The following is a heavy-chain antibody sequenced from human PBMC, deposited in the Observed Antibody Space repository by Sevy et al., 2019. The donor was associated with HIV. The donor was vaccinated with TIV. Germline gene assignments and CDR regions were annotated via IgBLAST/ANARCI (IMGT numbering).Heavy chain of an antibody. J-gene: IGHJ5*02. CDR3: ARGSGSKTWFDP. Sequence: ASVKVSCKTSGGTFSSYAISWVRQAPGQGLEWMGGIIPIFGTANYAQNFQGRVTITADESTSTAYMDLSSLRSEDTAVYYCARGSGSKTWFDPWGQGTLVTVSS. V-gene: IGHV1-69*13. CDR2: IIPIFGTA. CDR1: GGTFSSYA. D-gene: IGHD5-12*01.